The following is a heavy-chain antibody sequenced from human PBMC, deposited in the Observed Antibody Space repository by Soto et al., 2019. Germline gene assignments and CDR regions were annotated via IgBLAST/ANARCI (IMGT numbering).Heavy chain of an antibody. CDR2: IYHSGST. D-gene: IGHD6-19*01. CDR1: GGSISSSNW. V-gene: IGHV4-4*02. Sequence: QVQLQESGPGLVKPSGTLSLTCAVSGGSISSSNWWSWVRQPPGKGLEWIGEIYHSGSTNYNPSLTSRVTTSVDKSKNQFSLKLSSVTAADTAVYYCARGGIIAVAGTDYYYGMDVWGQGTTVTVSS. J-gene: IGHJ6*02. CDR3: ARGGIIAVAGTDYYYGMDV.